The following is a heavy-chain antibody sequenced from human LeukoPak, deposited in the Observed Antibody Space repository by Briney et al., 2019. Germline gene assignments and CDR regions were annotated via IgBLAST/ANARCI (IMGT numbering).Heavy chain of an antibody. CDR2: IKQDGSEK. CDR3: ARGGGSFDY. J-gene: IGHJ4*02. CDR1: GFTFSSYW. D-gene: IGHD5-12*01. Sequence: GGSLRLSCAVSGFTFSSYWMSWVRQAPGKGLEWVANIKQDGSEKNYVDSVKGRFTISRDNAENSLYLQMNNLRAEDTAVYYCARGGGSFDYWGQGTLVTVSS. V-gene: IGHV3-7*01.